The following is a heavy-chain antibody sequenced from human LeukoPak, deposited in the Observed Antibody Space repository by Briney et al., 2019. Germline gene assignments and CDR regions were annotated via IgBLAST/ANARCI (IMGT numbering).Heavy chain of an antibody. CDR1: GFTVSNNY. Sequence: GGSLRLSCAASGFTVSNNYMTWARQAPGKGLESVSVINDGGRTFYADSVKGRFTISRDNTKNMLYLQMSSLRAEDTAVYYCAGAPETGHWGQGTLVTVSS. CDR3: AGAPETGH. V-gene: IGHV3-66*01. D-gene: IGHD5-24*01. CDR2: INDGGRT. J-gene: IGHJ4*02.